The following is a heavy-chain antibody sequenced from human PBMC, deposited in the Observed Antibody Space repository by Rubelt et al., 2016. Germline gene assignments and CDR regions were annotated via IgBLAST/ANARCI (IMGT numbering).Heavy chain of an antibody. D-gene: IGHD3-22*01. CDR2: IYYSGST. CDR1: GYSISSGYH. J-gene: IGHJ4*02. V-gene: IGHV4-38-2*02. Sequence: QVQLQESGPGLVKPSETLSLTCTVSGYSISSGYHWGWIRQPPGKGLEWIGSIYYSGSTSYNPSLKSRVTISVDTSKNQFSLKLSSVTASDTAVYDCARHLRSGSGYYSPFVYWGQGTLVTVSS. CDR3: ARHLRSGSGYYSPFVY.